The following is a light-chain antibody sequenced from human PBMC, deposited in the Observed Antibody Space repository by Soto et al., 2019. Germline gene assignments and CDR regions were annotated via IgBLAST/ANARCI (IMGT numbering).Light chain of an antibody. J-gene: IGKJ1*01. CDR3: QQYGSIPWT. CDR1: ESVVSNY. CDR2: DAS. V-gene: IGKV3-20*01. Sequence: EIVLTQSPGTLSLSPGERSSLSCGSTESVVSNYLAWYQLKPGQAPRPLIYDASSRATGIPDRFSGSGSGTDFTLTISRLEPEDFAVYYCQQYGSIPWTFGQGTKVDIK.